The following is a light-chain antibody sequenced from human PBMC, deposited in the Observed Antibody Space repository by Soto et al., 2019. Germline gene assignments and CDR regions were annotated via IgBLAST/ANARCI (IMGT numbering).Light chain of an antibody. J-gene: IGLJ1*01. CDR2: DVS. CDR3: CSYASRYTYV. Sequence: SVLTQPRSVSGSPGQSVTIYCTGTSSDVGGYNYVSWDQQRPGKAPKLMVYDVSKRPSGVPDRVSGSKSGNTASLTISGLQAENEAEYYCCSYASRYTYVFGTGTKVTVL. CDR1: SSDVGGYNY. V-gene: IGLV2-11*01.